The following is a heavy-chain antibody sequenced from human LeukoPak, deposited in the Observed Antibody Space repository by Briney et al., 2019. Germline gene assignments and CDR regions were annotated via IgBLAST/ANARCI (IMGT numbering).Heavy chain of an antibody. J-gene: IGHJ5*02. CDR3: ARELEYGDYENWFDP. CDR1: GFTFSSYS. CDR2: ISSSSYI. Sequence: GGSLRLSCAASGFTFSSYSMNWVRQAPGKGLEWVSSISSSSYIYYADSVKGRFTISRDNAKNSLYLQMNSLRAEDTAVYYCARELEYGDYENWFDPWGQGTLVTVSS. D-gene: IGHD4-17*01. V-gene: IGHV3-21*01.